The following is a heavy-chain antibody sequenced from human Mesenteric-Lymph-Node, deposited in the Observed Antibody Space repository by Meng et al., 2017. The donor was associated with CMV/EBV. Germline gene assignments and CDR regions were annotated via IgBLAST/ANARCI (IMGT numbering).Heavy chain of an antibody. CDR1: GYTFTGYY. J-gene: IGHJ4*02. Sequence: ASVKVSCKASGYTFTGYYMHWVRQAPGQGLEWMGWINPNSGGTNYAQKFQGRVTMTRDTSISTAYMELSRLRSDDTAVYYCARDSDTYYYGYDYWGQGTLVTVSS. CDR2: INPNSGGT. CDR3: ARDSDTYYYGYDY. V-gene: IGHV1-2*02. D-gene: IGHD3-10*01.